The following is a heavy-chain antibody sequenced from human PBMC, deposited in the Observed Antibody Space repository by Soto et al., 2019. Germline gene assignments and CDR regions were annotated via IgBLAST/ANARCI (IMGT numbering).Heavy chain of an antibody. CDR1: GGSISSYY. V-gene: IGHV4-59*01. CDR3: ARVRDFWSGYYWFDP. CDR2: IYYSGIT. J-gene: IGHJ5*02. D-gene: IGHD3-3*01. Sequence: SETLSLTCTVSGGSISSYYWNWIRQPPGKGLEWIGYIYYSGITNYNPSLKSRVTISIDTSKNQFSLKLSSVTAADTAVYYCARVRDFWSGYYWFDPWGQGTLVTVSS.